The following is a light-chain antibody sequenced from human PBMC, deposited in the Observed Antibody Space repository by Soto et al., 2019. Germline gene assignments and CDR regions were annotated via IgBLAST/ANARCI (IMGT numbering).Light chain of an antibody. V-gene: IGKV1-9*01. CDR2: AAS. J-gene: IGKJ3*01. Sequence: DIQLTQSPSFLSASVGDRVTITCRASQGISSYLAWYQQKPGKATKLLIYAASTLQCGVPSRFSGSGSGTEFPLTSIRLQPEDSATYYCQQFNSYPFFGPGTKVDIK. CDR1: QGISSY. CDR3: QQFNSYPF.